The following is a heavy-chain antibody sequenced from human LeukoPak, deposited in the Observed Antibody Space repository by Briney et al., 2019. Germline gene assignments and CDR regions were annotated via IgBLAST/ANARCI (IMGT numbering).Heavy chain of an antibody. Sequence: TGGSLRLSCAASGFTFSSYGMSWVRQAPGKGLEWVSAISGSGGSTYYADSVKGRFTISRDNSKNTLYLQMNSLRAEDTAVYYCAKNLTYYYDSSGPKERYWGQGTLVTVSS. CDR1: GFTFSSYG. V-gene: IGHV3-23*01. CDR2: ISGSGGST. J-gene: IGHJ4*02. D-gene: IGHD3-22*01. CDR3: AKNLTYYYDSSGPKERY.